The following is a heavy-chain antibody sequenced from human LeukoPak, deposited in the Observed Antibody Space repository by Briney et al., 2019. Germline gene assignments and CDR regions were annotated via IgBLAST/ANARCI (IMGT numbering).Heavy chain of an antibody. V-gene: IGHV5-51*01. CDR2: LYPGDSDT. J-gene: IGHJ6*02. D-gene: IGHD1-26*01. CDR1: GYRFTSYW. CDR3: ARLGILANPLQMVPYYYYYGMDV. Sequence: GGSLQLSCKGSGYRFTSYWIGWVRHMPGEGLEWMGILYPGDSDTRYSPSFQGQVTISADKSISPAYLQWSSLKASDTAMYYCARLGILANPLQMVPYYYYYGMDVWGQGTTVTVSS.